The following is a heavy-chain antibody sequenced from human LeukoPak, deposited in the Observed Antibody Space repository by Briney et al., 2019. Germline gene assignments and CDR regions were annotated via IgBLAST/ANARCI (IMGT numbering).Heavy chain of an antibody. CDR3: ARVQRSGGSCYSGY. J-gene: IGHJ4*02. Sequence: GASVKVSCKASGYTFTGYYMHWVRQAPGQGLEWMGRINPNSGGTNYAQKFQGRVTMTRDTSISTAYMELSRLRSDDTAVYYCARVQRSGGSCYSGYWGQGTLVTVSS. CDR2: INPNSGGT. CDR1: GYTFTGYY. D-gene: IGHD2-15*01. V-gene: IGHV1-2*06.